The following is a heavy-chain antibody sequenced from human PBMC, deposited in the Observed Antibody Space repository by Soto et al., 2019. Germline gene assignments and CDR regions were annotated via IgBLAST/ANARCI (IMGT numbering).Heavy chain of an antibody. Sequence: RASVKVSCKASGGTFSSYAISWVRQAPGQGLGWMGGIIPIFGTANYAQKFRGRVTITADKSTSTAYMELSSLRSEDTAVYYCARDGRSYNWSDERHIYYYGMDVWGQGTTVTVSS. V-gene: IGHV1-69*06. CDR3: ARDGRSYNWSDERHIYYYGMDV. CDR1: GGTFSSYA. D-gene: IGHD1-20*01. CDR2: IIPIFGTA. J-gene: IGHJ6*02.